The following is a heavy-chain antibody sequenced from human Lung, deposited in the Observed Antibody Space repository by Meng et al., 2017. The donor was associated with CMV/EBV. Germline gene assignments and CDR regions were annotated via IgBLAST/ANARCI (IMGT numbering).Heavy chain of an antibody. CDR1: GYTFTSYG. CDR3: ARSIVYDFWSGTQGWFDP. J-gene: IGHJ5*02. D-gene: IGHD3-3*01. CDR2: ISAYNGNT. Sequence: ASVKVSCKASGYTFTSYGISWVRQAPGQGLEWMGWISAYNGNTNYAQKLQGRVTMTTDTSTSTAYMELRSLISDDTAVYYCARSIVYDFWSGTQGWFDPWXQGTLVXVSS. V-gene: IGHV1-18*01.